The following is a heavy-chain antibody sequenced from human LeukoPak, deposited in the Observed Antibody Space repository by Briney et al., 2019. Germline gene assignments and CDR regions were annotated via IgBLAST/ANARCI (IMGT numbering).Heavy chain of an antibody. V-gene: IGHV3-66*01. CDR2: IYSGGST. CDR3: ARDSRSGYFYY. J-gene: IGHJ4*02. Sequence: GGSLRLSCAASGFTVSSNYMSWVRQAPGKGLEWVSVIYSGGSTYYADSVKGGFTISRDNSKNTLYLQMNSPRAEDTAVYYCARDSRSGYFYYWGQGTLVTVSS. D-gene: IGHD3-22*01. CDR1: GFTVSSNY.